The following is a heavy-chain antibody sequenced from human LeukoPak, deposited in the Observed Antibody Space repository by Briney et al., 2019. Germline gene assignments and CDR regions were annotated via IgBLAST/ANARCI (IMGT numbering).Heavy chain of an antibody. J-gene: IGHJ4*02. V-gene: IGHV3-64*01. Sequence: GGSLRLSCAASGLTFSSYAMHWVGQAPGKGLEYVSSISSNGGNTYYANSVKGRFTISRDNSKNTLYLQMGSLRAEDMAVYYCARESSNWDYDCWGQGTLVTVSS. D-gene: IGHD7-27*01. CDR1: GLTFSSYA. CDR3: ARESSNWDYDC. CDR2: ISSNGGNT.